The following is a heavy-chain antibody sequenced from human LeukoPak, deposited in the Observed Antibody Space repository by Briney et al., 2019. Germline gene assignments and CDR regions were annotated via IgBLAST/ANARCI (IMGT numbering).Heavy chain of an antibody. J-gene: IGHJ4*02. D-gene: IGHD1-26*01. V-gene: IGHV3-23*01. CDR3: AKGDSGSYFNPYFDY. CDR2: ISGSGGST. CDR1: RFTFSSYA. Sequence: PGGSLRLSCAASRFTFSSYAMSWVRQAPGKGLEWVSAISGSGGSTYYADSVKGRFTISRDNSKNTLYLQMNSLRAEDTAVYYCAKGDSGSYFNPYFDYWGQRTLVTVSS.